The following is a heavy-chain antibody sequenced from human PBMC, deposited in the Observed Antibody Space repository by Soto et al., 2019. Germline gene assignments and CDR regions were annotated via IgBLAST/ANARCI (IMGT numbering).Heavy chain of an antibody. D-gene: IGHD1-20*01. V-gene: IGHV4-39*01. CDR1: GGSISSSSYY. CDR3: AMGSKTITPPNVMGYNWFDP. Sequence: SETLSLTCTVSGGSISSSSYYWGWIRQPPGKGLEWIGSIYYSGSTYYNPSLKSRVTISVDTSKNQFSLKLSSVTAADTAVYYCAMGSKTITPPNVMGYNWFDPWGQGTLVTVSS. J-gene: IGHJ5*02. CDR2: IYYSGST.